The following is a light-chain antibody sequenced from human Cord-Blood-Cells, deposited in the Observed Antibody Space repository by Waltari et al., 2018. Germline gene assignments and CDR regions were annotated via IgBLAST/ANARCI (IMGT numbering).Light chain of an antibody. V-gene: IGKV3-15*01. CDR1: QSVSSN. Sequence: EIVMTQSPATLSVSPVERATLSCRASQSVSSNLAWYQQQPGQAPRLLIYGASTRATGIPARFSGSGSGTEFTLTISSLQAEDVAVYYCQQYNNWPRTFGQGTKVEIK. CDR3: QQYNNWPRT. CDR2: GAS. J-gene: IGKJ1*01.